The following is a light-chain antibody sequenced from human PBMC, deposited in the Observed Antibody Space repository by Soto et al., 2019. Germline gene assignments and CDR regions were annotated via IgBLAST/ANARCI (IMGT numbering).Light chain of an antibody. Sequence: QSVLTQPPSVSAAPGQKVTISCSGSGSNIGNNYVSWYQQLPGTAPKLLIYDNNKRPSGIPDRFSGSKSGTSATLGITGLQTGDEADYYCGTWDSSLSAVVFGTGTKLTVL. J-gene: IGLJ1*01. CDR2: DNN. CDR1: GSNIGNNY. CDR3: GTWDSSLSAVV. V-gene: IGLV1-51*01.